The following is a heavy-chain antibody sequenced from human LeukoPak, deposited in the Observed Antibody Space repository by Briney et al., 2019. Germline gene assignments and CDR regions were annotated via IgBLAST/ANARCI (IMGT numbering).Heavy chain of an antibody. CDR1: GFTFSSYG. J-gene: IGHJ4*02. CDR3: AKDRSYEYYDILTGYNHFDY. Sequence: GGSLRLSCAASGFTFSSYGMHWVRQAPGKGLEWVAVISYDGSNKYYADSVKGRFTISRDNSKNTLYLQMNSLRAEDTAVYYCAKDRSYEYYDILTGYNHFDYWGQGTLVTVSS. CDR2: ISYDGSNK. V-gene: IGHV3-30*18. D-gene: IGHD3-9*01.